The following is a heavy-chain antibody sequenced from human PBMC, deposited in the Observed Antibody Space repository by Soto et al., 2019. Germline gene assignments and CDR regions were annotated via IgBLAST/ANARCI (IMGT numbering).Heavy chain of an antibody. D-gene: IGHD3-16*02. Sequence: ETLSLTCAVYGGSFSGYYWSWIRQPPGKGLEWIGEINHSGSTNYNPSLKSRVTISVDTSKNQFSLKLSSVTAADTAVYYCARGTVYDYIWGSYRNPYYYYYYMDVWGKGTTVTVSS. V-gene: IGHV4-34*01. CDR1: GGSFSGYY. CDR3: ARGTVYDYIWGSYRNPYYYYYYMDV. J-gene: IGHJ6*03. CDR2: INHSGST.